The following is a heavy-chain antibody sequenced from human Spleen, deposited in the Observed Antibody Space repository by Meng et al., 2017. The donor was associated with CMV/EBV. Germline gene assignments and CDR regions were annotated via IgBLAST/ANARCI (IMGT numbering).Heavy chain of an antibody. CDR1: GFTVTSNY. J-gene: IGHJ4*02. CDR2: IYSGGST. Sequence: GESLKISCAASGFTVTSNYMSWVRQAPGKGLEWVSVIYSGGSTYYADSVKGRFTISRHNSKNTVYLQMNSLRAEDTAVYYCAKEGLGMSFDYWGQGTPVTVSS. V-gene: IGHV3-53*01. CDR3: AKEGLGMSFDY. D-gene: IGHD6-13*01.